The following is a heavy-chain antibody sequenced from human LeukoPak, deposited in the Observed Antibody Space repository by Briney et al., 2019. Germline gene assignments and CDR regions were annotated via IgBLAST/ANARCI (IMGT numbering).Heavy chain of an antibody. Sequence: NDGYYPDSVKGRFPISRDNSKNTLYLQIDNLRAEDTAIYYCSRDAYTFNYFDYWGQGTLVTVSS. V-gene: IGHV3-30*14. J-gene: IGHJ4*02. D-gene: IGHD2/OR15-2a*01. CDR2: NDG. CDR3: SRDAYTFNYFDY.